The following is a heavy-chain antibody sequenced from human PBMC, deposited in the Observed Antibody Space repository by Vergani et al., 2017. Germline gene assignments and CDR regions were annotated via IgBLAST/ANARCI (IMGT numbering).Heavy chain of an antibody. CDR3: AHRRGRSSGWPEVDY. V-gene: IGHV2-5*02. Sequence: QITLKESGPTLVKPTQTLTLTCTFSGFSLSTSGVGVGWIRQPPGKALEWLALIYWDDDKRYSPSLKSRITITKDTSNNQVVLTMTNMDPVDTATYYCAHRRGRSSGWPEVDYWGQGTLVTVSS. J-gene: IGHJ4*02. D-gene: IGHD6-19*01. CDR1: GFSLSTSGVG. CDR2: IYWDDDK.